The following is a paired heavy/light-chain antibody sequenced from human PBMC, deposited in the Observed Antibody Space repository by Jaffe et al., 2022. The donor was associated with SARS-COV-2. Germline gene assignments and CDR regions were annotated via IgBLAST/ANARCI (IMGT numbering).Heavy chain of an antibody. CDR2: TFHRGST. CDR3: ARERLAADGLISGANSYHSGCDV. J-gene: IGHJ6*02. V-gene: IGHV4-59*12. Sequence: QVQLQESGPGLVKPSETLSLTCTVSGDSISNSYWSWMRQSPGKGLEWMGFTFHRGSTKYSSSLRGRITMSVDTSKNQVSLRLTSVTAADTAVYYCARERLAADGLISGANSYHSGCDVWGQGTTVTVSS. CDR1: GDSISNSY. D-gene: IGHD6-13*01.
Light chain of an antibody. V-gene: IGKV1-5*03. Sequence: DIQMTQSPSTLSASVGDRVTITCRASQNIYTWLAWYQQKPGKAPNLLIYKASTLESGVPSRFSGSGSGTEFTLTISSLQPDDFATYYCQQYSSYRTFGQGTKVQIK. CDR3: QQYSSYRT. CDR1: QNIYTW. CDR2: KAS. J-gene: IGKJ1*01.